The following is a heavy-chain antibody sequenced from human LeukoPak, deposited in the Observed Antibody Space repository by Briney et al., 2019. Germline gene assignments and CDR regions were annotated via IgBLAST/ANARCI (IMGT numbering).Heavy chain of an antibody. J-gene: IGHJ5*02. CDR1: GYSISSGYY. CDR2: IYHSGST. D-gene: IGHD2-15*01. CDR3: ARAAVVVVAATHNWFDP. V-gene: IGHV4-38-2*01. Sequence: SETLSLTCAVSGYSISSGYYWGWIRQPPGKGLEWIGRIYHSGSTYYNPSLKSRVTISVDTSKNQFSLKLSSVTAADTAVYYCARAAVVVVAATHNWFDPWGQGTLVTVTS.